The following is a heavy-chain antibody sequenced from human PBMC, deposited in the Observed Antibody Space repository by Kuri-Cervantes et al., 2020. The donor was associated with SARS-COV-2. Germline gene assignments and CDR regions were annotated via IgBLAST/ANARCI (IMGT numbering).Heavy chain of an antibody. CDR2: INHSGRT. V-gene: IGHV4-34*01. J-gene: IGHJ3*02. Sequence: SETLSLTCAVYGGSLSGRSWTWIRQPPGKGLEWVGEINHSGRTKYNPSLQNRITISVDPSKKQFSVRLRSVTAADTAVYYCASGITGPAAFLGFDIWGQGTMVTVSS. CDR1: GGSLSGRS. D-gene: IGHD1-20*01. CDR3: ASGITGPAAFLGFDI.